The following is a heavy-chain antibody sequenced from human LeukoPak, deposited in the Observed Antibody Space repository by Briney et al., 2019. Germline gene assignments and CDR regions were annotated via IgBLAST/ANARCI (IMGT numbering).Heavy chain of an antibody. CDR2: ISSRGSYT. V-gene: IGHV3-21*06. Sequence: GGSLRLSCAASGFTFSNYNMNWVRQAPGKGLEWVSYISSRGSYTYYADSVKGRFTISRDNAKNSLYLQMNSLRADDTAVYYCGREVPGGATILDYWGQGTLVTVSS. CDR1: GFTFSNYN. D-gene: IGHD1-26*01. CDR3: GREVPGGATILDY. J-gene: IGHJ4*02.